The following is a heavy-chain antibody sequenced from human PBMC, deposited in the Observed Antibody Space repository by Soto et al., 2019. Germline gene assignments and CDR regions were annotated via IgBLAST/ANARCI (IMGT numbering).Heavy chain of an antibody. V-gene: IGHV1-2*02. CDR2: IDPKSGDT. CDR3: ARVSVDVPE. J-gene: IGHJ4*02. Sequence: QLVQSGAEVKKPGASVKVSCKTSGPTFIVSYIHWVRQAPGQGLEWMGWIDPKSGDTTYEQKCLGRVTMTRDTSINTAYMEVNTLTSDDTALYYCARVSVDVPEWGQGTLITVSS. CDR1: GPTFIVSY. D-gene: IGHD5-12*01.